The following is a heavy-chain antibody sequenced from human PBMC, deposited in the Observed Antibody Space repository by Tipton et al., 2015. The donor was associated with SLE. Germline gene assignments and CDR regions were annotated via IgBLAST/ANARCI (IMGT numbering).Heavy chain of an antibody. V-gene: IGHV4-59*11. Sequence: TLSLTCSVSGGSISSHYWSWIRQPPGKGLEWIGYIYYSGSTNYNPSLKSRVTISVDTSKNQFSLKLSSVTAADTAVYYCARGPRYWYFDLWGRGTLVTVSS. CDR3: ARGPRYWYFDL. CDR1: GGSISSHY. CDR2: IYYSGST. J-gene: IGHJ2*01.